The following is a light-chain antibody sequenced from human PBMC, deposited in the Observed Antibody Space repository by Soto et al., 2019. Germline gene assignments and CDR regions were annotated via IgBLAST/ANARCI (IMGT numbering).Light chain of an antibody. J-gene: IGKJ1*01. V-gene: IGKV3-20*01. CDR1: QIIYTN. CDR3: QQDASLPWT. Sequence: VMQPSPVTLSVYPGSRVSLACLASQIIYTNLAWYQHTPGQAPRLLIYGASSRATGIPDRFSGSGSGTDFTLTISRLEPEDFAVYYCQQDASLPWTFGQGTKLDI. CDR2: GAS.